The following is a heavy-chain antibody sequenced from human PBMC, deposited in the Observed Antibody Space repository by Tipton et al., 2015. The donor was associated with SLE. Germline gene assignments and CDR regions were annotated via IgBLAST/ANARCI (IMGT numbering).Heavy chain of an antibody. Sequence: TLSLTSSVSGVSLSTSRYYWGWIRQPPGQGLEWVGSLYAGGSTYFHPSLKSRASISADASKNHFSLKLNSVTAADTAVYYCARPHYGSGNAFDIWGQGTMVTVSS. J-gene: IGHJ3*02. CDR3: ARPHYGSGNAFDI. V-gene: IGHV4-39*02. CDR1: GVSLSTSRYY. D-gene: IGHD4-17*01. CDR2: LYAGGST.